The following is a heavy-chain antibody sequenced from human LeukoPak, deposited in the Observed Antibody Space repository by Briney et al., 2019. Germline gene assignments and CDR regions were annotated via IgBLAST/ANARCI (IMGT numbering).Heavy chain of an antibody. V-gene: IGHV3-21*01. J-gene: IGHJ6*02. CDR2: ISSSSSYI. Sequence: GGSLRLSCAASGFTFSSYSMNWVRQAPGKALEWVSSISSSSSYIYYADSVKGRFTISRDNAKNSLYLQMNSLRAEDTAVYYCARAGTTVTEGPRYYYYGMDVWGQGTTVTVSS. D-gene: IGHD4-11*01. CDR1: GFTFSSYS. CDR3: ARAGTTVTEGPRYYYYGMDV.